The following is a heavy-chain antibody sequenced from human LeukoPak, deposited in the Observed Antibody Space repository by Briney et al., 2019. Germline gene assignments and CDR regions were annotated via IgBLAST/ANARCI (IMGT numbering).Heavy chain of an antibody. J-gene: IGHJ4*02. CDR1: GGSISSYY. V-gene: IGHV4-59*01. CDR3: ARVWGYYDSSGYDY. CDR2: IYYSGST. Sequence: SETLSLTCTVSGGSISSYYWSWIRQPPGKGLEWIGYIYYSGSTNYNPSLKSRVTISVDTSKNQFSLKLSSVTAADTAVYYCARVWGYYDSSGYDYWGQGTLVTVPS. D-gene: IGHD3-22*01.